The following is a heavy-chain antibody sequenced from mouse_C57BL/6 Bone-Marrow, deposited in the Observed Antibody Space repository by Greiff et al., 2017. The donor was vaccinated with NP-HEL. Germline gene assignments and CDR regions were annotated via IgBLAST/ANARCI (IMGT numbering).Heavy chain of an antibody. CDR1: GFTFSSYG. CDR2: ISSGGSYT. CDR3: ARVRDYDGTFAY. D-gene: IGHD1-1*01. J-gene: IGHJ3*01. Sequence: EVQRVESGGDLVKPGGSLKLSCAASGFTFSSYGMSWVRQTPDKRLEWVATISSGGSYTYYPDSVKGRFTISRDNAKNTLYLQMSSLKSEDTAMYYCARVRDYDGTFAYWGQGTLVTVSA. V-gene: IGHV5-6*01.